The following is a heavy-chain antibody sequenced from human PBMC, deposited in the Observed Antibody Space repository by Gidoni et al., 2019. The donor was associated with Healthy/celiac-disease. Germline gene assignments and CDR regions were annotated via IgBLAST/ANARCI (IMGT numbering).Heavy chain of an antibody. Sequence: QLQLQESGPGLVKPSETLSLTCTVSGGSISSSRYYWGWIRQPPGKGLEWIGSIYYSGSTYYNPSLQSRVTISVDTSKNQFSLNLNSVTAADTAVYYCALEWEYYYGSGRYKVTKNYYYMDVWGKGTTVTVSS. D-gene: IGHD3-10*01. CDR3: ALEWEYYYGSGRYKVTKNYYYMDV. V-gene: IGHV4-39*01. CDR1: GGSISSSRYY. J-gene: IGHJ6*03. CDR2: IYYSGST.